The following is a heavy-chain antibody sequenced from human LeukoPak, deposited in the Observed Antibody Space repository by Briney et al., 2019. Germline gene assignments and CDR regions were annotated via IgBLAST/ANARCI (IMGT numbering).Heavy chain of an antibody. CDR1: GGSISSYY. CDR3: ARQAIVVVPAADTLYYYYYYMDV. Sequence: SETLSLTCTVSGGSISSYYWSWIRQPPGKGLEWIGYIYTSGSTNYNPSLKSRATISVDTSKNQFSLKLSSVTAADTAVYYCARQAIVVVPAADTLYYYYYYMDVWGKGTTVTVSS. CDR2: IYTSGST. V-gene: IGHV4-4*09. D-gene: IGHD2-2*01. J-gene: IGHJ6*03.